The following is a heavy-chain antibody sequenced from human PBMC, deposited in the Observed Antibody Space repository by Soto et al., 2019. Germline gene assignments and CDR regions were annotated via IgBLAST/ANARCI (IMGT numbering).Heavy chain of an antibody. Sequence: QVQLLQSGAELRKPGASVKVSCKASGYTFTSYYIHWVRQAPGQGLEWMGVINPSSGTTNYAQKFKGRVTMTRDTSASTLYMELSNLRSEDTAVYYCARDLQTEGTAAGRMDGMDVWGQGTKVTVSS. V-gene: IGHV1-46*01. CDR1: GYTFTSYY. J-gene: IGHJ6*02. CDR3: ARDLQTEGTAAGRMDGMDV. D-gene: IGHD6-13*01. CDR2: INPSSGTT.